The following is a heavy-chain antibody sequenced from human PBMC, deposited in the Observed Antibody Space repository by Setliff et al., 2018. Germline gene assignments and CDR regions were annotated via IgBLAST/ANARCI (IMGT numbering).Heavy chain of an antibody. Sequence: SETLSLTCTVSGGSISNYWWGWIRQPPGKGLEWIGYIYDSGATYYNPSLRSRVTMSLDTSANQFSLNLRSVTAADTPIYYCARGLNSDSWTFAYWGQGSLVTVSS. V-gene: IGHV4-59*04. D-gene: IGHD2-15*01. CDR2: IYDSGAT. J-gene: IGHJ4*02. CDR3: ARGLNSDSWTFAY. CDR1: GGSISNYW.